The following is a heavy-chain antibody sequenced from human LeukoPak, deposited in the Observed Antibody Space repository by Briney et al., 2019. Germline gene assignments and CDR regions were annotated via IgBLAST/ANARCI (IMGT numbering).Heavy chain of an antibody. CDR3: ARDGSGSPPDACDI. V-gene: IGHV1-46*01. Sequence: GASVKVSCKASGYSFSNFYMNWGRQAPGQGLEWMGKINPSGGTASYAQKFQGRVTMTSDTSTSTVYMELSSLRSEDTAVYYCARDGSGSPPDACDIWGQGKMVTVSS. J-gene: IGHJ3*02. D-gene: IGHD1-26*01. CDR2: INPSGGTA. CDR1: GYSFSNFY.